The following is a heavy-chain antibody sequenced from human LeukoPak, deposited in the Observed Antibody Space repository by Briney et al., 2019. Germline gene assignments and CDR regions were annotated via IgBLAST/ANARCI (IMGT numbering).Heavy chain of an antibody. J-gene: IGHJ3*02. CDR2: IYHSGST. V-gene: IGHV4-38-2*02. CDR1: GYSISSGYY. CDR3: AREGITMIKAPVAFDI. D-gene: IGHD3-22*01. Sequence: KPSETLSLTCTVSGYSISSGYYCGWIRQPPGKGLEWIGSIYHSGSTYYNPSLKSRVTISVDTSKNQFSLKLSSVTAADTAVYYCAREGITMIKAPVAFDIWGQGTMVTVSS.